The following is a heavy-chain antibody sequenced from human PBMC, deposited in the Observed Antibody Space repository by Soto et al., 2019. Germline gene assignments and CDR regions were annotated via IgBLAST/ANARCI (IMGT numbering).Heavy chain of an antibody. D-gene: IGHD2-2*01. Sequence: QVQLQESGPGLVKPSQTLSLTCTVSGGSISSGDYYWSWIRQPPGKGLEWIGYIYYSGNTYYSPSLKSRVTISVDTSKNQFSLKLRSVTAADTAVYYCARERPDGTRLDPWGQGTLVTVSS. CDR2: IYYSGNT. J-gene: IGHJ5*02. V-gene: IGHV4-30-4*01. CDR1: GGSISSGDYY. CDR3: ARERPDGTRLDP.